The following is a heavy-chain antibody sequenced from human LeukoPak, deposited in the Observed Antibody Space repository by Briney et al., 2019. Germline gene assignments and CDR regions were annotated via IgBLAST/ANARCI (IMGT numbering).Heavy chain of an antibody. CDR1: GGSLNTGGNY. V-gene: IGHV4-61*08. CDR3: ARDSSCSGGTCYDT. D-gene: IGHD2-15*01. J-gene: IGHJ5*02. CDR2: IYYSGSA. Sequence: SETLSLTCSVSGGSLNTGGNYWGWIRQPPGKGLEWIAYIYYSGSANYNPSLKSRVTISIDTSKNQFSLKLTSVTAGDTAVYYCARDSSCSGGTCYDTWGQGTLVTVSS.